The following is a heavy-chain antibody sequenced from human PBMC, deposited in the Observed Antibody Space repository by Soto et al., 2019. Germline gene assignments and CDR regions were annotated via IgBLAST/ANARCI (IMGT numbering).Heavy chain of an antibody. J-gene: IGHJ6*02. V-gene: IGHV1-18*01. CDR3: ARDEYSSSWKGYYYYYGMDV. CDR1: GYTFTSYG. D-gene: IGHD6-13*01. CDR2: ISAYNGNT. Sequence: QVQLVQSGAEVKKPGASVKVSCKASGYTFTSYGISWVRQAPGQGLEWMGWISAYNGNTNYAQKLQGRVTMTTDTSXXTXYXXLRSLRSDDTAVYYCARDEYSSSWKGYYYYYGMDVWGQGTTVTVSS.